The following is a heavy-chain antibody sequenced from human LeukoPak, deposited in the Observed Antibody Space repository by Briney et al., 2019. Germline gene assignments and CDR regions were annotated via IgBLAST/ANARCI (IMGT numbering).Heavy chain of an antibody. D-gene: IGHD3-22*01. CDR3: ARDYGDYYDSSGYNYYYYYGMDV. Sequence: PSETLSLTCTVSGGSVSSGSYYWSWIRQPPGKGLEWIGYIYYSGSTNYNPSLKSRVTISVDTSKNQFSLKLSSVTAADTAVYYCARDYGDYYDSSGYNYYYYYGMDVWGQGTTVTVSS. CDR2: IYYSGST. CDR1: GGSVSSGSYY. J-gene: IGHJ6*02. V-gene: IGHV4-61*01.